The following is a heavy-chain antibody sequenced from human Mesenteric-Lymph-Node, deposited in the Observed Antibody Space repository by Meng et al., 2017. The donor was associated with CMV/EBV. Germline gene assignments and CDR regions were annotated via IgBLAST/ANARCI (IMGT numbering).Heavy chain of an antibody. V-gene: IGHV4-39*07. CDR3: ARGVFGVVNHYYYGMDV. CDR2: IFHSGST. J-gene: IGHJ6*02. D-gene: IGHD3-3*01. Sequence: GSLRLSCTVSGDSISSSNYYWGWIRQPPGKGLQWIGNIFHSGSTNYNPSLKSRVTISVDTSKNQFSLKLSSVTAADTAVYYCARGVFGVVNHYYYGMDVWGQGTTVTVSS. CDR1: GDSISSSNYY.